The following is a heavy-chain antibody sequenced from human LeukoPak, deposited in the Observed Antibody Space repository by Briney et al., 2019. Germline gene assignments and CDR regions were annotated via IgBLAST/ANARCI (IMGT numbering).Heavy chain of an antibody. CDR2: IYYSGST. D-gene: IGHD3-10*01. J-gene: IGHJ4*02. CDR1: GGSISSSSYY. Sequence: SETLSLTCTVSGGSISSSSYYWGWIRQPPGKGLEWFGSIYYSGSTYYNPSLKSRVTISVDTSKNQFSLKLSSVTAADTAVYYCARRITMVRGVPGAFDYWGQGTLVAVSS. V-gene: IGHV4-39*01. CDR3: ARRITMVRGVPGAFDY.